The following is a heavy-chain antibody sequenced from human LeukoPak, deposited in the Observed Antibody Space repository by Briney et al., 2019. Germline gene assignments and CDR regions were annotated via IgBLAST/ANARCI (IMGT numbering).Heavy chain of an antibody. D-gene: IGHD1-20*01. CDR3: AKDVGITGFRGHNYYYMDV. CDR2: ISDSGDST. J-gene: IGHJ6*03. CDR1: GCTFTNYA. Sequence: GGSLRLSCAASGCTFTNYAMAWVRQAPGKGLEWVSAISDSGDSTYYADSVKGRFTISRDNSKNTLYVQMNSLRAEDTAVYYCAKDVGITGFRGHNYYYMDVWGKGTTVTVSS. V-gene: IGHV3-23*01.